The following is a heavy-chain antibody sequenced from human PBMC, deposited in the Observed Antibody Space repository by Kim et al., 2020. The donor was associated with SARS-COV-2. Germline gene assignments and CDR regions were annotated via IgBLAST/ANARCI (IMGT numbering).Heavy chain of an antibody. V-gene: IGHV4-59*01. D-gene: IGHD6-19*01. Sequence: SETLSLTCTVSGGSISSYYWSWIRQPPGKGLEWIGYIYYSGSTNYNPSLKSRVTISVDTSKNQFSLKLSSVTAADTAVYYCARDEKLSQYSSGWYHYYYGMDVWGEGTMVTVSS. J-gene: IGHJ6*04. CDR1: GGSISSYY. CDR3: ARDEKLSQYSSGWYHYYYGMDV. CDR2: IYYSGST.